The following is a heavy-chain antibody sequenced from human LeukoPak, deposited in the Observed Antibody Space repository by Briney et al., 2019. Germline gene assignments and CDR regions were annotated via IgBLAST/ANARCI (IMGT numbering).Heavy chain of an antibody. CDR1: GFTVSSNY. CDR2: IYSGGST. V-gene: IGHV3-53*05. Sequence: PPGGSLRLSCAASGFTVSSNYMSWVRQAPGKGLEWVSVIYSGGSTYYADSVKGRFTISRDNSKNTLYLQMNSLRAEDTAVYYCAKDLPYCGGDCYSPLDPWGQGTLVTVSS. CDR3: AKDLPYCGGDCYSPLDP. D-gene: IGHD2-21*02. J-gene: IGHJ5*02.